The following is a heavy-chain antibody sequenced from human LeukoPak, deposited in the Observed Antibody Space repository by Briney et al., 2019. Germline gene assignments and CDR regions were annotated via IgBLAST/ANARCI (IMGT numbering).Heavy chain of an antibody. D-gene: IGHD6-13*01. Sequence: GASVKVSCKASGYTFTGYYFHWVRQAPGQGLEWMGWINPNSGGTNYAQKLQGRVTMTTDTSTSTAYMELRSLRSDDTAVYYCARDGAAAARNYYGMDVWGQGTTVTVSS. CDR1: GYTFTGYY. CDR3: ARDGAAAARNYYGMDV. CDR2: INPNSGGT. V-gene: IGHV1-2*02. J-gene: IGHJ6*02.